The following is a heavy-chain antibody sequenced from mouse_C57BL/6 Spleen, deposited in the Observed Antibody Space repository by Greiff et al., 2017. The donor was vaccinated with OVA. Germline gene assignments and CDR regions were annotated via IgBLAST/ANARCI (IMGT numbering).Heavy chain of an antibody. CDR2: INPYNGGT. J-gene: IGHJ3*01. V-gene: IGHV1-19*01. CDR1: GYTFTDYY. Sequence: EVQLQQSGPVLVKPGASVKMSCKASGYTFTDYYMNWVKQSHGKSLEWIGDINPYNGGTSYNQKFKGKATLTVDKSSSTAYMELNSLTSEDSAVYYCARDAVVPTGFAYWGQGTLVTVSS. D-gene: IGHD1-1*01. CDR3: ARDAVVPTGFAY.